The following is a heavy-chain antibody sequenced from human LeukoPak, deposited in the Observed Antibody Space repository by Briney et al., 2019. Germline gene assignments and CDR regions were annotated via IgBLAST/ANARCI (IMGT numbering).Heavy chain of an antibody. Sequence: SETLSLTCTVSGGSVSSGSYYWSWIRQPPGKGLEWIGYIYYSGSTNYNPSLKSRVTISVDTSKNQFSLKLSSVTAADTAVYYCARAQYYDYVWGSYRTPFDYWGQGTLVTVSS. CDR2: IYYSGST. V-gene: IGHV4-61*01. CDR3: ARAQYYDYVWGSYRTPFDY. D-gene: IGHD3-16*02. J-gene: IGHJ4*02. CDR1: GGSVSSGSYY.